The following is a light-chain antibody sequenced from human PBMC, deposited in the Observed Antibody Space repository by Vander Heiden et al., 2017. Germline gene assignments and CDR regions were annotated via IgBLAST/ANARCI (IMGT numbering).Light chain of an antibody. CDR1: NIGSNS. J-gene: IGLJ3*02. CDR3: QVWDSSRDHVV. Sequence: SYVLTQPPSVSVAPGQTARITCGGNNIGSNSVHWYPQKPGQDTVRVVEEDSDRPSGIPERFAGSNSGTKATRPISRVEAGDEADDYWQVWDSSRDHVVFGGGNKMTVL. CDR2: EDS. V-gene: IGLV3-21*02.